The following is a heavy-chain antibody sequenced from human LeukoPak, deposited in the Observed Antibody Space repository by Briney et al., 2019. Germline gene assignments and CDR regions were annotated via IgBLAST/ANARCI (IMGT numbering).Heavy chain of an antibody. Sequence: SGTLSLTCAVSGGSISSSNWWSWVRQPPGKGLEWIGEIYHSGSTNYNPSLKSRVTISVDKSKNQFSLKLSSVTAADTAVYYCARPVQYYYDSSGYYDYWGQGTLVTVSS. CDR3: ARPVQYYYDSSGYYDY. D-gene: IGHD3-22*01. CDR1: GGSISSSNW. CDR2: IYHSGST. V-gene: IGHV4-4*02. J-gene: IGHJ4*02.